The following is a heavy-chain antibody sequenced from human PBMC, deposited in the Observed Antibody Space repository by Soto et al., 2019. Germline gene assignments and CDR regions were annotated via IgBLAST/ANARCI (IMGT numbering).Heavy chain of an antibody. CDR1: GFTFSSYS. V-gene: IGHV3-48*01. J-gene: IGHJ5*02. Sequence: EVQLVESGGGLVQPGGSLRLSCAASGFTFSSYSMNWVRQAPGKGLEWVSYISSSSSTIYYADSVKGRFTISRDNAKNPLFRQINTRKAGDRAVFYLAGGLSPQASWGRETLST. CDR3: AGGLSPQAS. D-gene: IGHD3-16*02. CDR2: ISSSSSTI.